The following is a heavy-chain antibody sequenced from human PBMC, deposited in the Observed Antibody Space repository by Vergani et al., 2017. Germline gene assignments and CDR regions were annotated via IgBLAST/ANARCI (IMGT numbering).Heavy chain of an antibody. Sequence: QVQLVQSGAEVKKPGASVKVSCKASGYTFTSYYMHWVRQAPGQGLEWMGIINPSGGSTSYAQKFQGRVTMTRDTSTSTVYMELSSLRAEDTAVYYCVRGGTYCTDGICYRYWGQGSLVTVSS. CDR1: GYTFTSYY. D-gene: IGHD2-8*01. CDR2: INPSGGST. CDR3: VRGGTYCTDGICYRY. V-gene: IGHV1-46*01. J-gene: IGHJ4*02.